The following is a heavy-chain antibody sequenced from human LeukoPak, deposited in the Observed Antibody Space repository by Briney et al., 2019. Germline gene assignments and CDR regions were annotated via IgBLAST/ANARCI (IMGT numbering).Heavy chain of an antibody. J-gene: IGHJ5*02. CDR3: ARIGIAVAGTGFDP. CDR1: GGTFSSYA. D-gene: IGHD6-19*01. CDR2: IIPIFGTA. V-gene: IGHV1-69*05. Sequence: SVKVSCKASGGTFSSYAISWVRQAPGQGLEWMGRIIPIFGTANYAQKFQGRVTITTDESQSTAYMELSSLRSEDTAVNYCARIGIAVAGTGFDPWGQGTLVTVSS.